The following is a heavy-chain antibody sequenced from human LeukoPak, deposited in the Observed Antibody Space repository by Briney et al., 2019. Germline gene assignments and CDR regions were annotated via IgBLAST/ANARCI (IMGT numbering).Heavy chain of an antibody. Sequence: GGSLRLSCAASGFTFSSYGMHWVRQAPGKGLEWVAVIWYDGSNKYYADSVKGRFTISRDNSKNTLYLQMNSLRAEDTAVYYCAREFLEKGQYGDYEYFQHWGQGTLVTVSS. D-gene: IGHD4-17*01. CDR1: GFTFSSYG. J-gene: IGHJ1*01. CDR3: AREFLEKGQYGDYEYFQH. V-gene: IGHV3-33*01. CDR2: IWYDGSNK.